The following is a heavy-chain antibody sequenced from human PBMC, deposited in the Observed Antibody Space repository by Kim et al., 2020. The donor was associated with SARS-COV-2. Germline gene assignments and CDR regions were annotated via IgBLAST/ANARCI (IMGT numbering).Heavy chain of an antibody. D-gene: IGHD2-21*02. CDR3: ARSCGGDCSNYYGMDV. J-gene: IGHJ6*02. CDR2: INHSGST. Sequence: SETLSLTCAVYGGSFSGYYWSWIRQPPGKGLEWIGEINHSGSTNYNPSLKSRVTISVDTSKNQFSLKLSSVIAADTAVYYCARSCGGDCSNYYGMDVWGQGTTVTVSS. CDR1: GGSFSGYY. V-gene: IGHV4-34*01.